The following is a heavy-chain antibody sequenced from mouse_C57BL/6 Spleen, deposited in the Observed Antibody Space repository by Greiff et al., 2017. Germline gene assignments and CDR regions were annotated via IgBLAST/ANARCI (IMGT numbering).Heavy chain of an antibody. V-gene: IGHV5-16*01. CDR2: INYDGSST. J-gene: IGHJ2*01. Sequence: EVQLVESEGGLVQPGSSMKLSCTASGFTFSDYYMAWVRQVPEKGLEWVANINYDGSSTYYLDSLKSRFIISRDNAKNILYLQMSSLKSEDTATYYCERENDYGSLFDYWGQGTTLTVSS. D-gene: IGHD1-1*01. CDR3: ERENDYGSLFDY. CDR1: GFTFSDYY.